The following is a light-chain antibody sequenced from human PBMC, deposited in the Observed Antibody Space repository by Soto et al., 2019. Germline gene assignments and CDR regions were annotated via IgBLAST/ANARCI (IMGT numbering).Light chain of an antibody. Sequence: QSVLTQPASVSGSPRQSITISCTGTSSDVGGYNYVSWFQQHPGKAPKLMIYEVSNRPSGVSNRFSGSKSGNTASLTISGLQAEDEADYYCSSYTSGSTVVFGGGTKLTVL. CDR2: EVS. J-gene: IGLJ2*01. V-gene: IGLV2-14*01. CDR3: SSYTSGSTVV. CDR1: SSDVGGYNY.